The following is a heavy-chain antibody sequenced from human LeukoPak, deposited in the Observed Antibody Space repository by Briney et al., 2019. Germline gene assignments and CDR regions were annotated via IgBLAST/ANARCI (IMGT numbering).Heavy chain of an antibody. CDR1: GFTFSSYS. V-gene: IGHV3-21*01. D-gene: IGHD4-17*01. CDR2: ISGSSTYI. Sequence: GGSLRLSCAASGFTFSSYSMNWVRQAPGKGLEWVSSISGSSTYIYYADSVKGRFTISRDNAKNSLYLQMSSLRAEDTAVYYCARGGDPYYFDYWGQGTLVTVSS. J-gene: IGHJ4*02. CDR3: ARGGDPYYFDY.